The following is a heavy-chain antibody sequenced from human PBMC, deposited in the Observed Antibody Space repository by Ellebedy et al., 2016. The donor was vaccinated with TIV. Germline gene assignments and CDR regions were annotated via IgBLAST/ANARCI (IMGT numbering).Heavy chain of an antibody. J-gene: IGHJ2*01. CDR3: ARMDMKGLRVWYFDL. D-gene: IGHD2-2*03. CDR2: IYNSGIT. V-gene: IGHV4-30-4*01. CDR1: GGFISSGDNY. Sequence: SETLSLTCTVSGGFISSGDNYWSWIRQSPGLEWIGYIYNSGITYYNPSLKSRARISVDTSKNQFSLKLTSVTAADTAVYYCARMDMKGLRVWYFDLWGRGTLVTVSS.